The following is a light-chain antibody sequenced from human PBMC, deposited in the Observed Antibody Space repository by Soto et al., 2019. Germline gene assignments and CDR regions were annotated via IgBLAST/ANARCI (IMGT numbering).Light chain of an antibody. V-gene: IGKV4-1*01. Sequence: DIVMTQSPDSLAVSLGERATINCKSSQSVLYSSDNKNYLAWYQQKPGQSPKLLFYWASTRESGVPARFSGSGYGTDFSLTISSLQAEDVAVYFCQQYYKTPLTFGGGTKVEIK. J-gene: IGKJ4*01. CDR1: QSVLYSSDNKNY. CDR2: WAS. CDR3: QQYYKTPLT.